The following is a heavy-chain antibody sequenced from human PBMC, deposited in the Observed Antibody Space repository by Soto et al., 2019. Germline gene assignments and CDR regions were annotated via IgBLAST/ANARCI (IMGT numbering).Heavy chain of an antibody. Sequence: QGQLVQSGAEVKKPGASVKVSCKASGSTFTRYGISWVRQAPGQGLEWMGWISGYNGDTNYAQKLQGRVTMTIDTSTSTAYMELRSLTSDDTAVYYCAKKGQLPYYYYGMDVWGQGTTVTVSS. D-gene: IGHD1-7*01. CDR3: AKKGQLPYYYYGMDV. J-gene: IGHJ6*02. CDR2: ISGYNGDT. V-gene: IGHV1-18*01. CDR1: GSTFTRYG.